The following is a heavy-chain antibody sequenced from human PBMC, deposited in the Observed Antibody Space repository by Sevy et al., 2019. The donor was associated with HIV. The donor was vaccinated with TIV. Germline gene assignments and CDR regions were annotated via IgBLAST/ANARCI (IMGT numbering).Heavy chain of an antibody. Sequence: GGSLRLSCAASGFNFDEFAIHWVRQAPGKGLEWVSGISYNSGSIGYADSVKGRFNNSRDNAKKSLYLQMNSLRIEDTALYYCAKARGGYRNHYYYPMDVWGQGTTVTVSS. CDR2: ISYNSGSI. CDR1: GFNFDEFA. CDR3: AKARGGYRNHYYYPMDV. D-gene: IGHD3-22*01. V-gene: IGHV3-9*01. J-gene: IGHJ6*02.